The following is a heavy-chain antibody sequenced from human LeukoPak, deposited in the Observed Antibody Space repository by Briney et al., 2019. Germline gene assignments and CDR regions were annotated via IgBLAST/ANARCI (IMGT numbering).Heavy chain of an antibody. D-gene: IGHD3-3*01. V-gene: IGHV1-8*01. CDR1: GCTFTSYD. CDR3: ARGHEYYDFWSGYPYYYYMDV. CDR2: MNPNSGNT. Sequence: ASVKVSCKASGCTFTSYDINWVRQATGQGLEWMGWMNPNSGNTGYAQKFQGRVTMTRNTSISTAYMELSSLRSEDTAVYYCARGHEYYDFWSGYPYYYYMDVWGKGTTVTVSS. J-gene: IGHJ6*03.